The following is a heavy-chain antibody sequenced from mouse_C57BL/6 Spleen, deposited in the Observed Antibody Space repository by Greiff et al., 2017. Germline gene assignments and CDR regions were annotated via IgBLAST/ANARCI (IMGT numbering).Heavy chain of an antibody. CDR1: GFSLTSYG. CDR2: IWSGGST. Sequence: VQLQQSGPGLVQPSQSLSITCTVSGFSLTSYGVHWVRQSPGKGLEWLGVIWSGGSTDYNAAFISRLSISKDNSKSQVFFKMNSLQADDTAIYYCARGDDYEGAWFAYWGQGTLVTVSA. CDR3: ARGDDYEGAWFAY. J-gene: IGHJ3*01. D-gene: IGHD2-4*01. V-gene: IGHV2-2*01.